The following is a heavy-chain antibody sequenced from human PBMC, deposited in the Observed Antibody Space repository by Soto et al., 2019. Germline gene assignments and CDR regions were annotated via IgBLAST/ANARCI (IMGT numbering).Heavy chain of an antibody. CDR1: AGSVGSSHW. J-gene: IGHJ4*02. D-gene: IGHD3-22*01. V-gene: IGHV4-4*02. CDR3: ARRDYYDSSMDY. Sequence: PSETLSLTCAVSAGSVGSSHWWTWVRQPPGKGLEWIGEIYHSGTTNFNPYLTSRVTMSLDKSKNQFSLRLRSVTAADTAVYYCARRDYYDSSMDYWGQGTLVTVSS. CDR2: IYHSGTT.